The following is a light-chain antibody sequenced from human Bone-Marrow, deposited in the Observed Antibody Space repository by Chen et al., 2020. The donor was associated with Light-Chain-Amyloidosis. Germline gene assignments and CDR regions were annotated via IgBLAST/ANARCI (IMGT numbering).Light chain of an antibody. CDR2: DAS. CDR1: QGVGNY. Sequence: EIVLTQSPVTLSLSPGERATLSCRASQGVGNYLAWYQQKPGQAPRLLIYDASNRAAGIPARFSGSGSGTDFTLTISSLEPEDFAVYYCQQYNNWPPMYTFGQGTKLEIK. V-gene: IGKV3-11*01. CDR3: QQYNNWPPMYT. J-gene: IGKJ2*01.